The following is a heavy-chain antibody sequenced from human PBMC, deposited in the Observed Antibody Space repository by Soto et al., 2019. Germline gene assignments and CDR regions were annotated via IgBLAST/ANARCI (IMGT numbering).Heavy chain of an antibody. CDR1: GFSLSTSGVG. CDR2: IYWDDDK. Sequence: QITLKESGPTLVKPTQTLTLTCTFSGFSLSTSGVGVGWIRQPPGKALEWLALIYWDDDKRYSPSLKSRLTITKDTSKNQVVLTMTNMDPVDTATYYCPLGYYYDSSGYSLDAFDIWGQGTMVTVSS. D-gene: IGHD3-22*01. J-gene: IGHJ3*02. V-gene: IGHV2-5*02. CDR3: PLGYYYDSSGYSLDAFDI.